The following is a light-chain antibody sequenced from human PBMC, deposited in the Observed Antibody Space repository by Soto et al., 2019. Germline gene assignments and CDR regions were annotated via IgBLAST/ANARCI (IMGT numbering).Light chain of an antibody. Sequence: EIVVTQSPGILSVSPGDRATLSCRASQSVGRNLAWYQQKPGQAPTLLIYAASTRATGLPARFSGSGSGTDFTLTISSLQSADFAVYYCQEYSTGPLFTFGPGTRVDIK. CDR3: QEYSTGPLFT. J-gene: IGKJ3*01. V-gene: IGKV3-15*01. CDR1: QSVGRN. CDR2: AAS.